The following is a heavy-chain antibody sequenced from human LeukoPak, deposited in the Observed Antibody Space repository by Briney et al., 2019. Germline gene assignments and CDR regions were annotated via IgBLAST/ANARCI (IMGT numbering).Heavy chain of an antibody. CDR1: GGSFSGYY. J-gene: IGHJ4*02. Sequence: SETLSLTCAVYGGSFSGYYWSWIRQSPGKGLVLIGEINHSGSTAYNPSLKSRVTISVDTSKNQFSLKLSSVTAADTAVYYCARYVWGSYPTFEDYWGQGTLVTVSS. V-gene: IGHV4-34*01. CDR2: INHSGST. D-gene: IGHD3-16*02. CDR3: ARYVWGSYPTFEDY.